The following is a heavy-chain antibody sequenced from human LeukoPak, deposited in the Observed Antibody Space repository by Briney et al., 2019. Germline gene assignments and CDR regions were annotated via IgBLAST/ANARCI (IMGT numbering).Heavy chain of an antibody. Sequence: SETLSLTCAVYGGSFSGYYWSWIRQPPGKGLEWIGEINHSGSTNYNPSLKSRVTISVDTSKNQFSLKLSSVTAADTAVYYCAREENWNDEYHYYMDVCGKGTTVTVSS. CDR2: INHSGST. V-gene: IGHV4-34*01. CDR3: AREENWNDEYHYYMDV. J-gene: IGHJ6*03. D-gene: IGHD1-1*01. CDR1: GGSFSGYY.